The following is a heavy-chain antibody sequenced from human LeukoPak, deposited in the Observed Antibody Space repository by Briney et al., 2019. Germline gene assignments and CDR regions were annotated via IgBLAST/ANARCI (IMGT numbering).Heavy chain of an antibody. V-gene: IGHV3-23*01. J-gene: IGHJ4*02. D-gene: IGHD2-21*02. CDR2: ISGSGGST. CDR1: GFTFSSYA. Sequence: GGSLRLSCAASGFTFSSYAMSWVRQAPGKGLEWVSAISGSGGSTYYADSVKGRFTISRDNSKDTLFLQMHSLRPGDTAVYYCVREDTPATANYWGQGTLVTISS. CDR3: VREDTPATANY.